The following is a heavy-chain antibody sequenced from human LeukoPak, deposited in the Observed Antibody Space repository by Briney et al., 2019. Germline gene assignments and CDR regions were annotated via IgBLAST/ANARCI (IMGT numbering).Heavy chain of an antibody. D-gene: IGHD1-7*01. CDR3: ASLNYLLGFDP. Sequence: GGSLRLSCAASGFTFSSYGMHWVRQAPGKGLEWVAVIWYDGSNKYYADSVKGRFTISRDNSKNTLYLQMNSLRAEDTAVYYCASLNYLLGFDPWGQGTLVTVSS. CDR2: IWYDGSNK. V-gene: IGHV3-33*01. CDR1: GFTFSSYG. J-gene: IGHJ5*02.